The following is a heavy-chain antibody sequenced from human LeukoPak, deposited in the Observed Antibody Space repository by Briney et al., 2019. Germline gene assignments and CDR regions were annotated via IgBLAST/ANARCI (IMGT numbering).Heavy chain of an antibody. V-gene: IGHV1-24*01. D-gene: IGHD3-10*01. CDR2: FDPEDGET. CDR1: GYTLTEVS. Sequence: ASVRVSCTVSGYTLTEVSMHCVRQAPGKGGGWRGGFDPEDGETIYAQKFQGRVTMTEDTSTDTAYMELSSLRSEDTAVYYCATGGAYYYGSGSYYKGLSAFDIWGQGTMVTVSS. J-gene: IGHJ3*02. CDR3: ATGGAYYYGSGSYYKGLSAFDI.